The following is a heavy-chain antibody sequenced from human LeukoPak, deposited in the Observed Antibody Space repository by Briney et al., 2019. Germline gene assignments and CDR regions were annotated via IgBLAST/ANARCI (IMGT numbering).Heavy chain of an antibody. CDR1: GDSVSSNSAA. Sequence: SQTLSLTCAISGDSVSSNSAAWNWIGQSPSRGLEWLGRTYYRSKWYNDYAVSVKSRITINPDTSKNQFSLQLNSVTPEDTAVYYCARESSYYDFWSGYSRQDYFDYWGQGTLVTVSS. V-gene: IGHV6-1*01. CDR2: TYYRSKWYN. D-gene: IGHD3-3*01. CDR3: ARESSYYDFWSGYSRQDYFDY. J-gene: IGHJ4*02.